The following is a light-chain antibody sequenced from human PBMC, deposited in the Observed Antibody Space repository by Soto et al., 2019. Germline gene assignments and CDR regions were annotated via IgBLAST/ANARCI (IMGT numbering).Light chain of an antibody. Sequence: DIVMTQSPDSLAVSLGERATINCKSSQSVFDNSNNKNYLAWYQQKAGQAPRLLIYWASARESAVPGRFSGSGSGTDFTLSIRNLQAEDVAVYYCQQYHSTPLTFGGGTKVEIK. CDR2: WAS. CDR1: QSVFDNSNNKNY. V-gene: IGKV4-1*01. CDR3: QQYHSTPLT. J-gene: IGKJ4*02.